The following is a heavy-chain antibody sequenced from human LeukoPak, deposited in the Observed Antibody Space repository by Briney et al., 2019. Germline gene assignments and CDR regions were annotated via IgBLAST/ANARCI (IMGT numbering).Heavy chain of an antibody. CDR3: ARRSSLGNWFDP. CDR1: GFTFSSYG. CDR2: ISYDGSNK. J-gene: IGHJ5*02. Sequence: GGSLRLSCAASGFTFSSYGMHWVRQAPGRGLEWVAVISYDGSNKYYADSVKGRFTISRDNSKNSLYLQMNSLRAEDTAVYYCARRSSLGNWFDPWGQGTLVTVSS. V-gene: IGHV3-30*03.